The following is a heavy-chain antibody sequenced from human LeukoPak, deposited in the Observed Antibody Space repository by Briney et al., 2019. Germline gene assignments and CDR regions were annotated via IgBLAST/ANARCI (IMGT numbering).Heavy chain of an antibody. CDR3: AKETGIAVAHFDY. J-gene: IGHJ4*02. CDR2: ISYDGSNK. CDR1: GFTFSSYA. D-gene: IGHD6-19*01. Sequence: PGGSLRLSCAASGFTFSSYAMHWVRQAPGKGLEWVAVISYDGSNKYYADSVKGRFTISRDNSKNTLYLQMNSLRAEDTAVYYCAKETGIAVAHFDYWGQGTLVTVSS. V-gene: IGHV3-30-3*01.